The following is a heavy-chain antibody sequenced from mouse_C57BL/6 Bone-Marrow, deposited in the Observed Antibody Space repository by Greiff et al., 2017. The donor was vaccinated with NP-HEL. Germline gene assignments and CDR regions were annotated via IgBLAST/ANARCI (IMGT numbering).Heavy chain of an antibody. CDR3: TRDGEGWLLRKGYYYAMDY. CDR2: ISSGGDYI. CDR1: GFTFSSYA. J-gene: IGHJ4*01. D-gene: IGHD2-3*01. V-gene: IGHV5-9-1*02. Sequence: EVHLVESGEGLVKPGGSLKLSCAASGFTFSSYAMSWVRQTPEKRLEWVAYISSGGDYIYYADTVKGRFTISRDNARNTLYLQMSSLKSEDTSMYYCTRDGEGWLLRKGYYYAMDYWGQGTSVTVSS.